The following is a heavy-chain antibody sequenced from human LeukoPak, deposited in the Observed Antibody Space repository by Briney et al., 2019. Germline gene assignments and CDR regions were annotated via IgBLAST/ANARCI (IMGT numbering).Heavy chain of an antibody. Sequence: GSLRLSCAASGFTFSSYWMSWVRQAPGKGLEWVANIKQDGSEKYYVDSVKGRFTISRDNAKNSLYLQMNSLRAEDTAVYYCARERWFGELFTPSIDYWGQGTLVTVSS. D-gene: IGHD3-10*01. CDR1: GFTFSSYW. CDR2: IKQDGSEK. CDR3: ARERWFGELFTPSIDY. V-gene: IGHV3-7*01. J-gene: IGHJ4*02.